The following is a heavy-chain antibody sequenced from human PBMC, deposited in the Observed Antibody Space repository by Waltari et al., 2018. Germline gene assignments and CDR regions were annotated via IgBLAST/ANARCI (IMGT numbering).Heavy chain of an antibody. CDR1: GFTFSDHY. V-gene: IGHV3-72*01. D-gene: IGHD1-26*01. CDR2: SRNKAQGYIT. CDR3: SSRHSGSSDY. J-gene: IGHJ4*02. Sequence: EVQLVESGGDLVQPGGSLRLSCAASGFTFSDHYIDWVRQAPGKGLEWVGRSRNKAQGYITEYAASVKGRFIISRDDSKNSLYLQMDSLKTEDTAMYYCSSRHSGSSDYWGQGTLVTVSS.